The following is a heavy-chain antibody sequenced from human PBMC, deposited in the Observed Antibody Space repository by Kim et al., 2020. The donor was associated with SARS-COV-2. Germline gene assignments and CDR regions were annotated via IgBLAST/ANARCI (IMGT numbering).Heavy chain of an antibody. V-gene: IGHV3-23*01. D-gene: IGHD3-22*01. CDR1: GFTFSNYA. CDR3: AKDRLTVNYYDSSGYYYGLYFFHY. Sequence: GGSLRLSCTASGFTFSNYAMSWVRQAPGKGLEWVSGISGDGISTYYADSVKGRFTISRDKSKNTLYLQMNNLRVEDTAVYYCAKDRLTVNYYDSSGYYYGLYFFHYWGQGTLVTVSS. CDR2: ISGDGIST. J-gene: IGHJ4*02.